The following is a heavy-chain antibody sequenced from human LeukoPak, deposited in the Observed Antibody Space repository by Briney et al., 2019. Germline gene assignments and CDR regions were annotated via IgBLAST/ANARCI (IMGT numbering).Heavy chain of an antibody. CDR2: ISWNSGSI. J-gene: IGHJ3*02. V-gene: IGHV3-9*03. D-gene: IGHD1-26*01. CDR3: AKVWGELREDGAFDI. Sequence: QPGGSLRLSCAASGFTFDDYAMHWVRQAPGKGLEWVSGISWNSGSIGYADSVKGRFTISRDNAKNSLYLQMNSLRAEDMALYYCAKVWGELREDGAFDIWGQGTMVTVSS. CDR1: GFTFDDYA.